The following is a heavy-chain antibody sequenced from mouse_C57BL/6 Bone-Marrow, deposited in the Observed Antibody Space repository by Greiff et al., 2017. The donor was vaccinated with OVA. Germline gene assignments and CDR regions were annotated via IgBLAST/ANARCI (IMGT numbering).Heavy chain of an antibody. J-gene: IGHJ4*01. CDR3: AKDITTVVARYYAMDY. D-gene: IGHD1-1*01. CDR2: ISYDGSN. V-gene: IGHV3-6*01. Sequence: EVHLVESGPGLVKPSQSLSLTCSVTGYSITSGYYWNWIRQFPGNKLEWMGYISYDGSNNYNPSLKNRISITRDTSKNQFFLKLNSVTTEDTATYYCAKDITTVVARYYAMDYWGQGTSVTVSS. CDR1: GYSITSGYY.